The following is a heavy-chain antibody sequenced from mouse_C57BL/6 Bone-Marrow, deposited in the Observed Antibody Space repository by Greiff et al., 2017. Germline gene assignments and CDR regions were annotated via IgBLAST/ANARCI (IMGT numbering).Heavy chain of an antibody. D-gene: IGHD1-1*01. Sequence: QVQLQQSGPELVKPGASVKISCKASGYAFSSSWMNWVKQRPGKGLEWIGRIYPGDGDTNYNGKFKGKATLTADKSSSTAYMQLSSLTSEDSAVYFLASITTVVVSCFSYFAMDYWGQGTSVTVSS. CDR1: GYAFSSSW. V-gene: IGHV1-82*01. CDR3: ASITTVVVSCFSYFAMDY. J-gene: IGHJ4*01. CDR2: IYPGDGDT.